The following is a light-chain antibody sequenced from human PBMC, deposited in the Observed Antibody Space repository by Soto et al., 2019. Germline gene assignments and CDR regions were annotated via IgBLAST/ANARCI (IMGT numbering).Light chain of an antibody. CDR1: QSVSSN. J-gene: IGKJ3*01. Sequence: TVMTQSPAILSVSPGERATLSCRASQSVSSNLAWFQQKPGQAPRLLISGASTRATGNAARFSGSGSGTEFTLTISSLQSEDSAVYSCQQYDTWPFTFGPGTRVEIK. CDR3: QQYDTWPFT. V-gene: IGKV3-15*01. CDR2: GAS.